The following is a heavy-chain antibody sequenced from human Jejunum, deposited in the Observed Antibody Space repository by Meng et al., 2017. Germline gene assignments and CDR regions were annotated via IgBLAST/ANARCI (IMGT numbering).Heavy chain of an antibody. CDR3: ARMHIAARRAYFDY. D-gene: IGHD6-6*01. CDR2: ISSSGHIT. V-gene: IGHV3-48*03. Sequence: GGSLRLSCAASGFTFSNNEINWVRQAPGKGLEWISYISSSGHITEYAGSVKGRFTISRDNTKNSLFLQMNNLRVEDTAVYYCARMHIAARRAYFDYWGQGTQVTVSS. CDR1: GFTFSNNE. J-gene: IGHJ4*02.